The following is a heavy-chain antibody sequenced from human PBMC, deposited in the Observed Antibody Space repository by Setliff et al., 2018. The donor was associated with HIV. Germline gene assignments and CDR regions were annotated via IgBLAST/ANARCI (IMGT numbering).Heavy chain of an antibody. Sequence: PSETLSLTCTVSGGYISSHYWSWIRQPPGKGLGWIGYVYHSGSTNYNPSLKSRVTISVDTSKKQVSLKLSSVTAADTAVYYCARVSTILGGAFDIWGQGTMVTVSS. CDR2: VYHSGST. V-gene: IGHV4-59*11. D-gene: IGHD5-12*01. J-gene: IGHJ3*02. CDR3: ARVSTILGGAFDI. CDR1: GGYISSHY.